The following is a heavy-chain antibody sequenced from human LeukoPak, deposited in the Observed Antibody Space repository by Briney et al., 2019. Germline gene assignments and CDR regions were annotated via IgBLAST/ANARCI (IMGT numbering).Heavy chain of an antibody. V-gene: IGHV3-21*01. CDR3: ASSRISRPYDY. D-gene: IGHD2-15*01. CDR1: GFTFSSYS. J-gene: IGHJ4*02. CDR2: ISSSSSYI. Sequence: GGSLTLSCAASGFTFSSYSMNWVRQAPGKGLEWVLSISSSSSYIYYADSVKGRFTIPRDNAKNSLYLQMNSLRAEDTAVYYCASSRISRPYDYWGQGTLVTVSS.